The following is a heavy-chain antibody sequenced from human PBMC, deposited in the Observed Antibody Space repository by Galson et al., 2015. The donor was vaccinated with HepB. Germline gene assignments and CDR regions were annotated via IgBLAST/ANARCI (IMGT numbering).Heavy chain of an antibody. CDR1: GFTFSSYA. CDR3: ARGDYGGTGGWHFDL. D-gene: IGHD4-23*01. V-gene: IGHV3-30-3*01. J-gene: IGHJ2*01. CDR2: ISYDGSNK. Sequence: SLRLSCAASGFTFSSYAMHWVRQAPGKGLEWVAVISYDGSNKYYADSVKGRFTISRDNSKNTLYLQMNSLRAEDTAVYYCARGDYGGTGGWHFDLWGRGTLVTVSS.